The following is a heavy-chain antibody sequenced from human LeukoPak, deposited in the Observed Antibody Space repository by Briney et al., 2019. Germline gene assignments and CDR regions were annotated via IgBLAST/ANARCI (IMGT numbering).Heavy chain of an antibody. CDR1: GFIFSSYW. J-gene: IGHJ4*02. D-gene: IGHD6-13*01. V-gene: IGHV3-7*01. Sequence: GGSLRLSCAASGFIFSSYWMSWVRQAPGKGLEWVANIKQDGSEKYYVDSVNGRFTISRDNAKNSLYLQMNSMRAEDTAVYYCARDSGIAAAFDYWGQGTLVTVSS. CDR3: ARDSGIAAAFDY. CDR2: IKQDGSEK.